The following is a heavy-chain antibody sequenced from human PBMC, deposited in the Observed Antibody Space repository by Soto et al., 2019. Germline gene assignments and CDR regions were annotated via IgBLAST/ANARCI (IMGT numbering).Heavy chain of an antibody. CDR1: GFTFGDFD. CDR2: INSRSTYT. D-gene: IGHD3-22*01. V-gene: IGHV3-11*06. J-gene: IGHJ4*02. CDR3: ARDLEGYYADF. Sequence: QVYLVESGGGLVKPGGSLRLSCVTSGFTFGDFDMSWMRQAPCKGLEWVSHINSRSTYTNYADSVKGRFTVSRDNAKISLSLQMKSLRVEDTAVYYCARDLEGYYADFWGQGTLVTVSP.